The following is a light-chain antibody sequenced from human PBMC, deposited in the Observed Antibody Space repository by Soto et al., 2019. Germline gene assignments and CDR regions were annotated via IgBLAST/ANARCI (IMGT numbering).Light chain of an antibody. CDR3: SSYAGSNNFV. V-gene: IGLV2-8*01. J-gene: IGLJ1*01. CDR2: EVS. CDR1: SSDVGGYNF. Sequence: QSVLTQPPSASGSPGQSVTISCTGTSSDVGGYNFVSWYQQHPGKSPKLMIYEVSERPSGVPDRFSGSKSSNTASLTVSGLQAEHQADYYCSSYAGSNNFVFGTETKVTVL.